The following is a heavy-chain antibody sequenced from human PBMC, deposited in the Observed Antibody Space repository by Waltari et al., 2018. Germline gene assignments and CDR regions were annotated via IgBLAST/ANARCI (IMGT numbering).Heavy chain of an antibody. CDR2: INPNSGGT. Sequence: QVQLVQSGAEVKKPGASVKVSCKASGYTFTGYYMHWVRQAPGQGLEWMGRINPNSGGTNYAKKFQGRVTMTRDTSISTAYMELSRLRSDDTAVYYCARDPGYDFWSGYSDAFDIWGQGTMVTVSS. V-gene: IGHV1-2*06. CDR3: ARDPGYDFWSGYSDAFDI. D-gene: IGHD3-3*01. CDR1: GYTFTGYY. J-gene: IGHJ3*02.